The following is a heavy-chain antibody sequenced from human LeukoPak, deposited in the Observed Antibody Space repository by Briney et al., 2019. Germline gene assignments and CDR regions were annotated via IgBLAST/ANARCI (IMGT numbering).Heavy chain of an antibody. CDR3: ARAWDYYDSSGYYPYYFDY. J-gene: IGHJ4*02. CDR1: VYTFTSYG. V-gene: IGHV1-18*01. CDR2: ISAYNGNT. D-gene: IGHD3-22*01. Sequence: ASVKVSCKASVYTFTSYGISWVRQAPGQGLEWMGWISAYNGNTNYAQKLQGRVTMTTDTSTSTAYMELRSLRSDDTAVYYCARAWDYYDSSGYYPYYFDYWGQGTLVTVSS.